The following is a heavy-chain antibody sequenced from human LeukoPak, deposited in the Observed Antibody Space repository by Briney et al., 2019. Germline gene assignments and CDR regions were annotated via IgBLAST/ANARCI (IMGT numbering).Heavy chain of an antibody. CDR1: GGSISSTGHY. Sequence: SETLFLTCSVSGGSISSTGHYWGWICQSPEKGLDWIGSIYSNGNTYYNPSVKSRVTMSVDTSKNQFSLKLTSMTAAETAVYYCARSATVTTGYFDYWGQGALVTVSS. D-gene: IGHD4-17*01. V-gene: IGHV4-39*07. J-gene: IGHJ4*02. CDR3: ARSATVTTGYFDY. CDR2: IYSNGNT.